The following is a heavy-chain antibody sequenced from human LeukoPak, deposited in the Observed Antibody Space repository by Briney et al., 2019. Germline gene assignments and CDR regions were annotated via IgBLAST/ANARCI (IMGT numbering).Heavy chain of an antibody. D-gene: IGHD6-6*01. Sequence: SETLSLTCTVSGGPISSYYWSWIRQPPGKGLEWIGYIYYSGSTYYNPSLKSRVTISVDTSKNQFSLKLSSVTAADTAVYYCASGSSASDYWGQGTLVTVSS. V-gene: IGHV4-59*08. J-gene: IGHJ4*02. CDR3: ASGSSASDY. CDR2: IYYSGST. CDR1: GGPISSYY.